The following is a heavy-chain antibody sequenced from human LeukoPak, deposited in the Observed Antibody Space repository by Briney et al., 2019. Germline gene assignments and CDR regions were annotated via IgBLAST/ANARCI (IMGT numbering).Heavy chain of an antibody. D-gene: IGHD4-17*01. Sequence: PSETLSLTCTVSGSSISSYYWSWIRQPPGKGLEWIGYIYYSGSTNYNPSLKSRVTISVDTSKNQFSLKLSSVSAADTAVYYCARIDLDYGDYDWGNYWGQGTLVTVSS. CDR2: IYYSGST. J-gene: IGHJ4*02. CDR3: ARIDLDYGDYDWGNY. V-gene: IGHV4-59*08. CDR1: GSSISSYY.